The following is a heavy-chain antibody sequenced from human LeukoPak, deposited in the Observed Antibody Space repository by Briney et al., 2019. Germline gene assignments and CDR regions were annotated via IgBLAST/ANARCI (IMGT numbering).Heavy chain of an antibody. J-gene: IGHJ4*02. CDR2: ISYDGSNK. D-gene: IGHD1-7*01. V-gene: IGHV3-30*03. Sequence: GGSLRLSCAASGFTFSSYGMHWVRQAPGKGLEWVAVISYDGSNKYYADSVKGRFTISRDNSKNTLYLQMNSLRAEDTAVYYCARGRPNWNYDYWGQGTLVTVSS. CDR1: GFTFSSYG. CDR3: ARGRPNWNYDY.